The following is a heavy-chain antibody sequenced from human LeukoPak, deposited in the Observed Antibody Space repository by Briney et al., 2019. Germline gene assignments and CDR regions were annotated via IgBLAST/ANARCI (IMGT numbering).Heavy chain of an antibody. Sequence: SETLSLTCTVSGGSISSYYWGWIRQPPGKGLEWIGSIYYSGSTYYNPSLKSRVTISVDTSKNQFSLKLSSVTAADTAVYYCARHFSLLWFGAHAFDIWGQGTMVTVSS. J-gene: IGHJ3*02. CDR1: GGSISSYY. V-gene: IGHV4-39*01. CDR2: IYYSGST. D-gene: IGHD3-10*01. CDR3: ARHFSLLWFGAHAFDI.